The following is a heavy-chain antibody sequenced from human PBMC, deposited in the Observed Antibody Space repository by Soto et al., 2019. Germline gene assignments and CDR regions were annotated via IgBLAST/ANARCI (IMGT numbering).Heavy chain of an antibody. CDR2: ISVSGGST. J-gene: IGHJ6*02. CDR3: AKFSGAVYYYGMDV. CDR1: GLTFSSYA. V-gene: IGHV3-23*01. Sequence: PGGSLRLSCAASGLTFSSYAMSWVRQAPGKGLEWVSGISVSGGSTYYADSVKGRFTISRDNSKNTLYLQMNSLRAEDTALYYCAKFSGAVYYYGMDVWGQGTTVTVSS.